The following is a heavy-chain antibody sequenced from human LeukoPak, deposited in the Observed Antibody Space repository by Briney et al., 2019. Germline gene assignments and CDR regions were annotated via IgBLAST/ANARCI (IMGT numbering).Heavy chain of an antibody. CDR3: ARQEGRDGYNYRLSYLDY. V-gene: IGHV5-51*01. Sequence: GESLKISCRGSGYSFTSYWIGWVRQMPVKGLEWMGIIYPGDSDTRYSPSFQGQATISADKSISTAYLQWSSLKASDTAMYYCARQEGRDGYNYRLSYLDYWGQGTLVTVSS. CDR1: GYSFTSYW. CDR2: IYPGDSDT. J-gene: IGHJ4*02. D-gene: IGHD5-24*01.